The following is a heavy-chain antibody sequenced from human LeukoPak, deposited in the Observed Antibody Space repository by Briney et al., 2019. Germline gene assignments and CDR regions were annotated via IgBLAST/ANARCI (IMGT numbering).Heavy chain of an antibody. Sequence: SETLSLTCTVSGGSISSYYWSWVRQPPGKGLEWIGYIYYSGSTNYNPSLKSRVTISVDTSKNQFSLKLSSVTAADTAVYYCARARWLQPLDYWGQGTLVTVSS. CDR1: GGSISSYY. J-gene: IGHJ4*02. D-gene: IGHD3-22*01. CDR2: IYYSGST. CDR3: ARARWLQPLDY. V-gene: IGHV4-59*01.